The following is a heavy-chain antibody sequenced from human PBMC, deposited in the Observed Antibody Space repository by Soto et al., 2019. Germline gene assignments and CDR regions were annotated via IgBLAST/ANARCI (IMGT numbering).Heavy chain of an antibody. J-gene: IGHJ4*02. CDR3: GKERRGSGWSVCNF. CDR2: ISGSGDSA. V-gene: IGHV3-23*01. CDR1: GFPFSPYA. D-gene: IGHD6-19*01. Sequence: GGSLRLSCTASGFPFSPYAMNWVRQGPGTRLEWVADISGSGDSARYADSARGRFTISRDNSRDTLYLQMNSLRVDDTAVYYCGKERRGSGWSVCNFWGQGALVTVSS.